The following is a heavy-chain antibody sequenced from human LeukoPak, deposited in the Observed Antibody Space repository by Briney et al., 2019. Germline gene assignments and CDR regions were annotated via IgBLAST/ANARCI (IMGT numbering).Heavy chain of an antibody. J-gene: IGHJ6*02. Sequence: GGSLRLSCAASGFTFNSYAMSWVRQAPGKGLEWVANIKQDGSEKYYVDSVKGRFTISRDNAKNKLYLQMNSLRAEDTAVYYCANLLVDYGDNTLEYYYYGTDVGGQGTTVTVSS. CDR3: ANLLVDYGDNTLEYYYYGTDV. CDR2: IKQDGSEK. D-gene: IGHD4-17*01. V-gene: IGHV3-7*01. CDR1: GFTFNSYA.